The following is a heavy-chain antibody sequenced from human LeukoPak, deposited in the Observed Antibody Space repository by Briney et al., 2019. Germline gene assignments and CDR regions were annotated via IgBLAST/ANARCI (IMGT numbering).Heavy chain of an antibody. J-gene: IGHJ4*02. CDR1: GFTFTTYA. V-gene: IGHV3-23*01. Sequence: PGGSLRLSCAASGFTFTTYAMSWVRQAPGEGLEWVSGISASGVYTYYADSVKGRFTISRDDSRNTLYLQMNSLRAEDTAVYYCAKVFSDYEIFDYWGQGTLVTVSS. CDR2: ISASGVYT. D-gene: IGHD5-12*01. CDR3: AKVFSDYEIFDY.